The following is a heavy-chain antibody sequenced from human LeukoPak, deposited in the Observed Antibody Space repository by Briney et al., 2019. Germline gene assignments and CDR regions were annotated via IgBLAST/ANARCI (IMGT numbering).Heavy chain of an antibody. CDR2: ISAGDST. CDR1: AFTFNSYA. V-gene: IGHV3-23*01. Sequence: GGSLRLSCAASAFTFNSYAMSWVRQAPGKGLEWVSTISAGDSTYYPDPVKGRFIISRDNSKNTLYLQMNSLRAEDTALYYCAKPRGLTIVGAHFDYWGQGTLVTVSS. CDR3: AKPRGLTIVGAHFDY. J-gene: IGHJ4*02. D-gene: IGHD1-26*01.